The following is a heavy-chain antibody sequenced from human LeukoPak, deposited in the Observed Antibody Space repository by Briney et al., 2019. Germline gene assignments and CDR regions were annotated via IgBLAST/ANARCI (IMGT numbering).Heavy chain of an antibody. D-gene: IGHD3-3*01. CDR3: ARSITIFGVVIRGVY. CDR2: INHSGST. Sequence: SETLSLTCAVYGGSFSGYYWSWIRQPPGEGLEWIGEINHSGSTNYNPSLKSRVTISVDTSKNQFSLKLSSVTAADTAVYYCARSITIFGVVIRGVYWGQGTLVTVSS. J-gene: IGHJ4*02. V-gene: IGHV4-34*01. CDR1: GGSFSGYY.